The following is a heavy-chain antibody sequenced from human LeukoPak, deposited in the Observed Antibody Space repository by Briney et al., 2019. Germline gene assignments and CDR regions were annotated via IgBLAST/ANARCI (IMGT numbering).Heavy chain of an antibody. Sequence: KAGGSLRLSCAASGFAVSANYMSWVRQAPGKGLEWVSVMYRDGTTYYTESVKGRFTLSRDYSRSTLHLQMNSLRAEDTAVYYCASGSGVYMFFDCWGQGTLVTVSS. J-gene: IGHJ4*02. CDR3: ASGSGVYMFFDC. CDR2: MYRDGTT. D-gene: IGHD3-10*01. V-gene: IGHV3-53*01. CDR1: GFAVSANY.